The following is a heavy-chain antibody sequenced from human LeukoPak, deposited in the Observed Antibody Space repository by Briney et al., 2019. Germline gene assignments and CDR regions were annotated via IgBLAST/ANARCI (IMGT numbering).Heavy chain of an antibody. Sequence: PGGSLRLSCVASGFTFSDSSMSWARQAPGKGLEWLANIKQGEGDKFYLESVMGRFTISRDNGNNSLFLQLTSLRVEDTAVYYCARGGLFGTLDYWGQGARVTVS. J-gene: IGHJ4*02. D-gene: IGHD3-3*01. CDR3: ARGGLFGTLDY. V-gene: IGHV3-7*01. CDR1: GFTFSDSS. CDR2: IKQGEGDK.